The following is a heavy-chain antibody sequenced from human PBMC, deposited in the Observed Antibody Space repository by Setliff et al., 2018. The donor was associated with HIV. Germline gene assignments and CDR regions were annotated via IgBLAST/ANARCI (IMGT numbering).Heavy chain of an antibody. CDR1: GFTFSDHY. D-gene: IGHD3-3*01. CDR2: IRGDSTSI. CDR3: AREEPFWNGYYYTYYFDS. Sequence: PGGSLRLSCAASGFTFSDHYMTWIRQAPGKGLEWISYIRGDSTSINYADSVKGRFTISRDIAKNSLYLQMNSLRVEDTAVYYCAREEPFWNGYYYTYYFDSWGQGTLVTVSS. J-gene: IGHJ4*02. V-gene: IGHV3-11*06.